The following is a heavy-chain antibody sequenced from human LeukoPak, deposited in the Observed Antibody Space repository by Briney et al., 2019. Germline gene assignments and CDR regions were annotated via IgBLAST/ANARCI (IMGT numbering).Heavy chain of an antibody. CDR3: ARDRGPRTGFMVREAYDY. Sequence: GGSLRHSCAASGFIFSFYCMHWVRQAPGKGPMWVSRICPDGTGISYADSVKARFTTSGDNAKNTLYLQMSSLRAEDTAVYYCARDRGPRTGFMVREAYDYWGQGTLVTVSS. CDR2: ICPDGTGI. V-gene: IGHV3-74*01. J-gene: IGHJ4*02. CDR1: GFIFSFYC. D-gene: IGHD3-10*01.